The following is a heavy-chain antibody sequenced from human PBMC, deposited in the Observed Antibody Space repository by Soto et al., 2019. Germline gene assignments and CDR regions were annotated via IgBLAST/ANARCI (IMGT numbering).Heavy chain of an antibody. CDR3: ARGGGIVVVRATLGGDY. J-gene: IGHJ4*02. CDR1: GYTFTNYG. CDR2: ISAYNGNT. Sequence: QVQLVQSGVEVKKPGASVKVSCKASGYTFTNYGINWVRQAPGQGLEWMGWISAYNGNTNYAQKLQGRLTMTTDTSTTTADMELRSLTSDDMAVDDCARGGGIVVVRATLGGDYWGQGTLVTGSS. V-gene: IGHV1-18*03. D-gene: IGHD2-2*01.